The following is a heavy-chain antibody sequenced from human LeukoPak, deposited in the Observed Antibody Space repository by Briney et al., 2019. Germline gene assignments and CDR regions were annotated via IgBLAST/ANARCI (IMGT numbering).Heavy chain of an antibody. CDR1: GYTLTELS. CDR2: FDPEDGET. CDR3: ATAESRPNYYYYYYMDV. V-gene: IGHV1-24*01. J-gene: IGHJ6*03. Sequence: RASVKVSCKVSGYTLTELSMHWVRQAPGKGLGWMGGFDPEDGETIYAQKFQGRVTMTEDTSTDTAYMELSSLRSEDTAVYYCATAESRPNYYYYYYMDVWGKGTTVTVSS.